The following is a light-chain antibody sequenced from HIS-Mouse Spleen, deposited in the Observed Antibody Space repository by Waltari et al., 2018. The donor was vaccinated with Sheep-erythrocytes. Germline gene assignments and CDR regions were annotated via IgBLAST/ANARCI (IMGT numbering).Light chain of an antibody. J-gene: IGLJ3*02. CDR3: AAWDDSLSGNWV. CDR1: SPNIGSNY. Sequence: QSVLTQPPSASGTPGQRVTISCSGSSPNIGSNYVYWYQQRPGTAPKLLIFRDYQRPSGVPNRFSGSRSGTSASLAISGLRSEDEADYYCAAWDDSLSGNWVFGGGTKLTVL. CDR2: RDY. V-gene: IGLV1-47*01.